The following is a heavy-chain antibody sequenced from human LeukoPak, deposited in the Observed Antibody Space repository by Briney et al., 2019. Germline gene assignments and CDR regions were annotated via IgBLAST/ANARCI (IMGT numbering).Heavy chain of an antibody. V-gene: IGHV3-21*01. CDR3: ARGGHDSSGYYYHDAFDI. J-gene: IGHJ3*02. D-gene: IGHD3-22*01. CDR1: GFTFSSYS. CDR2: ISSSSSYI. Sequence: PGGTLRLSCAASGFTFSSYSMNWVRQAPGKGLEWVSSISSSSSYIYYADSVKGRFTISRDNAKNSLYLQMNSLRAEDTAVYYCARGGHDSSGYYYHDAFDIWGRGTMATVSS.